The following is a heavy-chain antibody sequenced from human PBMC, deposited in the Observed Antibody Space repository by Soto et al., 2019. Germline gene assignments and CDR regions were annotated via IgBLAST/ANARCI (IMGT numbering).Heavy chain of an antibody. V-gene: IGHV4-39*01. D-gene: IGHD3-22*01. J-gene: IGHJ3*02. Sequence: PSETLSLTCTVSGGSISSSSYYWGWIRQPPGKGLEWIGSIYYSGSTYYNPSLKSRVTISVDTSKNQFSLKLSSVTAADTAVYYCARQKAPYYYDRSGYDRGSAFDIWGQGTMVT. CDR3: ARQKAPYYYDRSGYDRGSAFDI. CDR1: GGSISSSSYY. CDR2: IYYSGST.